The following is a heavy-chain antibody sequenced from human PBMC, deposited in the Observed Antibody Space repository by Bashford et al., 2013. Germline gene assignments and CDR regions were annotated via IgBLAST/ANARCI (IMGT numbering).Heavy chain of an antibody. Sequence: SSETLSLTCTVSGDSIIITTGPGSGEPPGKGLEWIAYIHYSGNINYNPSLESRVTISADTSKNQLSLKLTSVTAADTAVYYCARVLDFWSGYTVWYFDLWGRGTLVTVSS. CDR1: GDSIIITT. J-gene: IGHJ2*01. D-gene: IGHD3-3*01. V-gene: IGHV4-59*12. CDR2: IHYSGNI. CDR3: ARVLDFWSGYTVWYFDL.